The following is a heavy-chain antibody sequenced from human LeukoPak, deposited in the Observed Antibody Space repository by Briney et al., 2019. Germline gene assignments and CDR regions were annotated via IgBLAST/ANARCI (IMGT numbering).Heavy chain of an antibody. Sequence: GGSLRLSCAASEFTFSDHSMDWVRQAPGKGLEWVGRTRDKANSYTTEYAASVKGRFAISRDDSKNSLYLQMNSLKTEDTAVYYCARRYNSGHDYWGQGTLVTVSS. V-gene: IGHV3-72*01. CDR1: EFTFSDHS. CDR3: ARRYNSGHDY. CDR2: TRDKANSYTT. D-gene: IGHD6-19*01. J-gene: IGHJ4*02.